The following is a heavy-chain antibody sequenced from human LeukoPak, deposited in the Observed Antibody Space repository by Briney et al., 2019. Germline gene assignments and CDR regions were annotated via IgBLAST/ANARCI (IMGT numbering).Heavy chain of an antibody. CDR1: GFTFSDYY. CDR3: ASKYYYGSGSYYDEYYFDH. D-gene: IGHD3-10*01. V-gene: IGHV3-11*03. CDR2: ISSSSSYT. J-gene: IGHJ4*02. Sequence: GGSLRLSCAASGFTFSDYYMSWIRQAPGKGLEWVSYISSSSSYTNYADSVKGRFTISRDNAKNSLYLQMDSLRAEDTAVYYCASKYYYGSGSYYDEYYFDHWGQGTLVTVSS.